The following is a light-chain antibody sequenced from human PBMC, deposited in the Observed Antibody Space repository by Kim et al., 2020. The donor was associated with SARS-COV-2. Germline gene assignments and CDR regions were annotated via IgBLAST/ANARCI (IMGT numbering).Light chain of an antibody. V-gene: IGLV3-1*01. Sequence: SGSPGQTGSITCSGDKLGDKYACWYQQKPGQSPVLVIYQDSKRPSGIPERFSGSNSGNTATLTISGTQAMDEADYYCQAWDSSTVVFGGGTQLTVL. CDR2: QDS. CDR3: QAWDSSTVV. J-gene: IGLJ2*01. CDR1: KLGDKY.